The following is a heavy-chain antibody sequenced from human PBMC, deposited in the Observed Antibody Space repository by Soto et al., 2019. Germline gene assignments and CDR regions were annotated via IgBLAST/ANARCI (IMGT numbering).Heavy chain of an antibody. J-gene: IGHJ4*02. D-gene: IGHD4-17*01. CDR1: GGSISSGGYY. Sequence: TLSLTCTVSGGSISSGGYYWSWIRQHPGKGLEWIGYIYYSGSTYYNPSLKSRVTISVDTSKNQFSLKLSSVTAADTAVYYCAREGTTSRHYFDYWGQGTLVTVSS. V-gene: IGHV4-31*03. CDR3: AREGTTSRHYFDY. CDR2: IYYSGST.